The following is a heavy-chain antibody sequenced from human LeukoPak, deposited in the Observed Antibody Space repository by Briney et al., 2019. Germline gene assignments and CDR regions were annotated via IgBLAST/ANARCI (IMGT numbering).Heavy chain of an antibody. J-gene: IGHJ5*02. CDR3: ARNPWFGELSWFDP. D-gene: IGHD3-10*01. CDR1: GFTVSSNY. V-gene: IGHV3-66*01. Sequence: GGSLRLSCAASGFTVSSNYMSWVRQAPGKGLEWVSVIYSGGGTYYADSVKGRFTISRDNSKNTLYLQMNSLRAEDTAVYYCARNPWFGELSWFDPWGQGTLVTVSS. CDR2: IYSGGGT.